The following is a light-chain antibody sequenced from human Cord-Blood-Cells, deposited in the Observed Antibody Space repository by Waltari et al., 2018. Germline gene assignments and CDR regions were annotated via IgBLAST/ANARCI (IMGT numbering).Light chain of an antibody. CDR3: AAWDDSLSGWV. V-gene: IGLV1-47*01. Sequence: QSVLTQPPSASGTHGQRVTISCSGSSSNIGSNYVYGFQQLPGTAPKLPLYRNNQRPSGVPDRFSGSKSGTSASLAISGLRSEDEADYYCAAWDDSLSGWVFGGGTKLTVL. CDR1: SSNIGSNY. J-gene: IGLJ3*02. CDR2: RNN.